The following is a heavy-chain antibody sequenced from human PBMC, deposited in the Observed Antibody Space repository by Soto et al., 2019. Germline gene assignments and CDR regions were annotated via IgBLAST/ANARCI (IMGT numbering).Heavy chain of an antibody. V-gene: IGHV4-59*12. J-gene: IGHJ4*02. CDR1: GGSISSYY. CDR2: IYFSGGT. D-gene: IGHD6-13*01. CDR3: ARESRSWYGSIWDY. Sequence: SETLSLTCTVSGGSISSYYWSWIRQPPGKGLEWIGYIYFSGGTNYNPSLKSRVTISVDTSKNQFSLKLSAVTAADTAVYYCARESRSWYGSIWDYWGQGTLVTVSS.